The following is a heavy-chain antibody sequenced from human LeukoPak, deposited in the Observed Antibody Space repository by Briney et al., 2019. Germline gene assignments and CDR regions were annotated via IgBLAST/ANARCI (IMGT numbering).Heavy chain of an antibody. D-gene: IGHD2-2*03. CDR3: AVLDIVVVPAADY. CDR2: ISSSSSTI. V-gene: IGHV3-48*01. Sequence: GGSLRLSCAASGFIFSSYSMNWVRQAPGKGLEWVSYISSSSSTIYYADSVKGRFTISRDNAKNSLYLQMNSLRAEDTAVYYCAVLDIVVVPAADYWGQGTLVTVSS. J-gene: IGHJ4*02. CDR1: GFIFSSYS.